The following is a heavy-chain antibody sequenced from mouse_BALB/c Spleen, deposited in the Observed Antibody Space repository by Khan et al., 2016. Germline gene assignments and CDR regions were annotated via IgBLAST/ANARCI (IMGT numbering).Heavy chain of an antibody. J-gene: IGHJ4*01. D-gene: IGHD6-1*01. CDR1: GYTFTDYA. CDR3: ARSSSTVPVWDY. Sequence: QVQLQQSGPDLVRPGVSVKISCKGSGYTFTDYAMHWVKQSHAKSLEWIGLISTYSGNTNYNQKFKGKATMTVDKSSSTAYMELARLTSDDSAIYYCARSSSTVPVWDYWGQGTSVTVSS. V-gene: IGHV1S137*01. CDR2: ISTYSGNT.